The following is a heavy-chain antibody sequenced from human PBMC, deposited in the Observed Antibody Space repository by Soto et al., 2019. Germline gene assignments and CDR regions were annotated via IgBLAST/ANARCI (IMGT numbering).Heavy chain of an antibody. J-gene: IGHJ4*02. V-gene: IGHV4-31*03. CDR2: IYYSGST. CDR1: GGSISSGGYY. Sequence: PSETLSLTCTVSGGSISSGGYYWSWIRQHPGKGLEWIGYIYYSGSTYYNPSLKSRVTIPVDTSKNQFSLKLSSVTAADTAVYYCARSDNLWSGFDYWGQGTLVTVSS. CDR3: ARSDNLWSGFDY. D-gene: IGHD3-3*01.